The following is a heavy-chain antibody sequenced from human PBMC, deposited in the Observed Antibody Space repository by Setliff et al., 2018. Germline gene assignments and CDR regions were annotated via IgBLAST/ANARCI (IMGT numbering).Heavy chain of an antibody. J-gene: IGHJ1*01. Sequence: GESLKISCTTSGYDFNTYWIGWVRQVPGRGLEWVGIIYPHDSDTKYSPSFQGHVTISADRALSTVNLRWGSLKSSDTAMYYCARGRGGYNQEYFQYWARGTLVTVSS. CDR3: ARGRGGYNQEYFQY. V-gene: IGHV5-51*01. CDR2: IYPHDSDT. D-gene: IGHD5-12*01. CDR1: GYDFNTYW.